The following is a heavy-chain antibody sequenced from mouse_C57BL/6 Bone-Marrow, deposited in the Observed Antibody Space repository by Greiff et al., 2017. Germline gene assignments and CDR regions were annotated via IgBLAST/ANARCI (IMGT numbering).Heavy chain of an antibody. J-gene: IGHJ4*01. CDR1: GYSITSGYY. V-gene: IGHV3-6*01. Sequence: EVQLQQSGPGLVKPSQSLSLTCSVTGYSITSGYYWNWIRQFPGNKLEWMGYISYDGSNNYNPSLKNRISITRDTSKNQFFLKLNSVTTEDTATYYCARGHYYGSSPYYAMDYWGQGTSVTVSS. CDR2: ISYDGSN. D-gene: IGHD1-1*01. CDR3: ARGHYYGSSPYYAMDY.